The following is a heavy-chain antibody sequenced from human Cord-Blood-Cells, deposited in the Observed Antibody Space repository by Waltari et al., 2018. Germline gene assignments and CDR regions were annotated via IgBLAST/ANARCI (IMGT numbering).Heavy chain of an antibody. V-gene: IGHV1-69*01. D-gene: IGHD4-17*01. Sequence: QVQLVQSGAEVKKPGSSVKVSCKASGGTFSSYAISWGRQAPGQGLAWMGGIIPIFGTANYAQKVQGRVTITADESTSTAYMELSSLRSEDTAVYYCARGPDSMTTVTNFDYWGQGTLVTVSS. CDR1: GGTFSSYA. CDR3: ARGPDSMTTVTNFDY. J-gene: IGHJ4*02. CDR2: IIPIFGTA.